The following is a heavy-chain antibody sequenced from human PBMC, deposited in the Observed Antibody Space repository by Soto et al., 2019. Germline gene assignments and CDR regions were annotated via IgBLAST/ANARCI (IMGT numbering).Heavy chain of an antibody. D-gene: IGHD4-17*01. CDR3: ARHTVTIRAGFDY. Sequence: SETLSLTCTVSGGSISTYYWDWIRQPPGKELEWIGYTHYSGNTNYHPSLKSRVTISLDTSRNQFSLKLSSVTAADTAIYYCARHTVTIRAGFDYWGQGALVTVSS. J-gene: IGHJ4*02. V-gene: IGHV4-59*01. CDR2: THYSGNT. CDR1: GGSISTYY.